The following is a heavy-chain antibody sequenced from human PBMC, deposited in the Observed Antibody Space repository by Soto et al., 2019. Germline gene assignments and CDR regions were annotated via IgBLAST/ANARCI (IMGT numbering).Heavy chain of an antibody. J-gene: IGHJ5*02. CDR2: INHSGST. CDR3: ARYYYDFWSGYYVNWFDP. D-gene: IGHD3-3*01. Sequence: SETLSLTCAVYGGSFSGYYWSWIRQPPGKGLEWIGEINHSGSTNYNPSLKSRVTISVDTSKNQFSLKLSSVTAADTAVYYCARYYYDFWSGYYVNWFDPWGQGTLVTVSS. V-gene: IGHV4-34*01. CDR1: GGSFSGYY.